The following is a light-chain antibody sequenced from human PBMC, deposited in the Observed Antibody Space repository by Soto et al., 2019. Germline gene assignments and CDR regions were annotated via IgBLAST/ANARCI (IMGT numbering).Light chain of an antibody. CDR1: QTVTSNY. Sequence: EVVLTQSPGTLSLSPGERATLSCRASQTVTSNYLAWYQQKPGQAPRLLIYGASSRATDIPHRFSGSGSGTDFTLTIGRLEPEDFALYYCQQYLSLPFTFGQGTKLEIK. V-gene: IGKV3-20*01. CDR2: GAS. J-gene: IGKJ2*01. CDR3: QQYLSLPFT.